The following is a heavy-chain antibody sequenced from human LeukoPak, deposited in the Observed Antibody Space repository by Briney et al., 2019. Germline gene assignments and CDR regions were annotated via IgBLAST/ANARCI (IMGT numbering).Heavy chain of an antibody. CDR3: ARGGCSSTSCYRIDDAFDI. V-gene: IGHV4-61*01. J-gene: IGHJ3*02. CDR2: IYYSGGT. Sequence: SETLSLTCTVSGGSVSSGSYYWSWIRQPPGKGLEWIGYIYYSGGTYYNPSLKSRVTISVDTSKNQFSLKLSSVTAADTAVYYCARGGCSSTSCYRIDDAFDIWGQGTMVTVSS. D-gene: IGHD2-2*01. CDR1: GGSVSSGSYY.